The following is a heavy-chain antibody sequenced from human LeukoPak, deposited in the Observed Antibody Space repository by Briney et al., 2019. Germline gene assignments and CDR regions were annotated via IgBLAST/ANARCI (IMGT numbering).Heavy chain of an antibody. V-gene: IGHV1-69*13. J-gene: IGHJ4*02. D-gene: IGHD3-22*01. CDR3: ASSRHYYDSSGYYPVDY. CDR2: FIPIFGTA. CDR1: GGTFSSYA. Sequence: SVKVSCKASGGTFSSYAISWVRQAPGQGLEWMGGFIPIFGTANYAQKFQGRVTITADESTSTAYMELSSLRSEDTAVYYCASSRHYYDSSGYYPVDYWGQGTLVTVSS.